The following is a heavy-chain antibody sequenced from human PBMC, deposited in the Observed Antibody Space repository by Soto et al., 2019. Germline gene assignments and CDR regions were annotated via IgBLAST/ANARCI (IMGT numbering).Heavy chain of an antibody. CDR3: ARLRAVAGTMGYFDY. J-gene: IGHJ4*02. Sequence: QLQLQESGPGLLKPSETLSLTCTVSGGSISSSGYYWGWIRQPPGKGLERIGTIKYSGSTYYNPSLKSRVTISVDTSKKQLTLKLSSVTAADTAVYYCARLRAVAGTMGYFDYWGQGTLVTVSS. D-gene: IGHD6-19*01. V-gene: IGHV4-39*01. CDR2: IKYSGST. CDR1: GGSISSSGYY.